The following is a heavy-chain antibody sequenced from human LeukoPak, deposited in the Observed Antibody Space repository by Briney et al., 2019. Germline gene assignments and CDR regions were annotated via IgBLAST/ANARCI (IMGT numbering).Heavy chain of an antibody. CDR3: ARFETRGAGDFDN. CDR2: ISSSGRNI. V-gene: IGHV3-11*04. Sequence: GGSLRLSCAGSGFIFSSYYMNWIRQAPGRGLEWVSSISSSGRNIFYADSVRGRFTISRDGAKSSVFLQMNSLRAEDTAVYYCARFETRGAGDFDNWGQGTLVTVSS. J-gene: IGHJ4*02. CDR1: GFIFSSYY. D-gene: IGHD6-19*01.